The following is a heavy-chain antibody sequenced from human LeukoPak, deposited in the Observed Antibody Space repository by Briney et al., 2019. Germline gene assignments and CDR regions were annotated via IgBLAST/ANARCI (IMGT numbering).Heavy chain of an antibody. J-gene: IGHJ5*02. CDR1: GYSISSGYY. V-gene: IGHV4-38-2*02. CDR3: ARVPGPNWFDP. CDR2: IYQSGST. Sequence: SETLSLTCTVSGYSISSGYYWGWIRQPPGKGREWIGSIYQSGSTYYNPSLKSRVTISVDTSKNQFSLKLSSVTAADTAVYYCARVPGPNWFDPWGQGTLVTVSS.